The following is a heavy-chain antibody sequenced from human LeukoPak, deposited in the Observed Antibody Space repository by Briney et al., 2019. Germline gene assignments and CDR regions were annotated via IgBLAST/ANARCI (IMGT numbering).Heavy chain of an antibody. CDR1: GGTFSSYA. V-gene: IGHV1-69*05. J-gene: IGHJ4*02. CDR2: IIPIFGTA. D-gene: IGHD2-21*02. Sequence: SVKVSCKASGGTFSSYAISWVRQAPGQGLEWMGRIIPIFGTANYAQKFQGRVTITTDESTSTAYMEPSSLRSEDTAVYYCARGGQDSYCSGDCYFDYWGQGTLVTVSS. CDR3: ARGGQDSYCSGDCYFDY.